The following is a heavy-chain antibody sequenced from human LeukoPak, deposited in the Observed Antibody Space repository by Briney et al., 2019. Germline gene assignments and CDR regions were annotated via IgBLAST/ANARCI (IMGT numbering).Heavy chain of an antibody. CDR3: ARDLRNSRIMITFGGVMSSSAFDY. J-gene: IGHJ4*02. D-gene: IGHD3-16*01. V-gene: IGHV3-21*01. CDR1: GFTFSSYA. CDR2: ISSSSSYI. Sequence: GGSLRLSCAASGFTFSSYAMSWVRQAPGKGLEWVSSISSSSSYIYYADSVKGRFTISRDNAKNSLYLQMNSLRAEDTAVYYCARDLRNSRIMITFGGVMSSSAFDYWGQGTLVTVSS.